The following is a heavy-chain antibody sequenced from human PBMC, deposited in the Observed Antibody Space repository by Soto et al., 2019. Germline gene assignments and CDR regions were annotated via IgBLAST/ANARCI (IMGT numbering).Heavy chain of an antibody. CDR2: IYYSVST. CDR3: ARDAEGVNDYGDNGYYYGMDV. CDR1: GGSISSYY. J-gene: IGHJ6*02. D-gene: IGHD4-17*01. Sequence: PSETLSLTCTVSGGSISSYYWSWIRQPPGKGLEWIGYIYYSVSTNYNPSLKSRVTISVDTSKNQFSLKLSSVTAADTAVYYCARDAEGVNDYGDNGYYYGMDVWGQGTPVPFSS. V-gene: IGHV4-59*01.